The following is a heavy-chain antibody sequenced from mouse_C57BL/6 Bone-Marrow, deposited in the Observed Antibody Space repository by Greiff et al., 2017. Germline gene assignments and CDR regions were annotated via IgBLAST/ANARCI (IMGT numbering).Heavy chain of an antibody. J-gene: IGHJ4*01. CDR3: ARRPNYYAMDY. V-gene: IGHV1-55*01. Sequence: VQLQQSGAELVKPGASVKMSCKASGYTFTSYWITWVKQRPGQGLEWIGDIYPGSGSTNYNEKFKSKATLTVDTSSSTAYMQLSSLTSEDSAVYYWARRPNYYAMDYWGQGTSVTVSS. CDR2: IYPGSGST. CDR1: GYTFTSYW.